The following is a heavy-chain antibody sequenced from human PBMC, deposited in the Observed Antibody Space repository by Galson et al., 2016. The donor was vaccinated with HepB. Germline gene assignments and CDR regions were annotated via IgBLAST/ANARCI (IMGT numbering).Heavy chain of an antibody. D-gene: IGHD3-3*01. J-gene: IGHJ6*02. CDR3: IPTVSFWSGPYGIQV. CDR2: IKSKTDGGKT. CDR1: GFTFENAW. Sequence: SLRLSCAASGFTFENAWMSWVRQAPGEGLEWVGHIKSKTDGGKTEHAAPVKGRFTISRDDSKNTLYLEMNSLKIEDTAVYYCIPTVSFWSGPYGIQVWGQGTTVTVSS. V-gene: IGHV3-15*01.